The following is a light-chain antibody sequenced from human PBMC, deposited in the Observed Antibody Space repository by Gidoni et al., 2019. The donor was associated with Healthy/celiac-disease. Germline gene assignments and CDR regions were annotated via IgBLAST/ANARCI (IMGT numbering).Light chain of an antibody. V-gene: IGLV1-40*01. CDR3: QSYDSSLSGSWV. J-gene: IGLJ3*02. Sequence: QSVLTQPPSVSGAPGQRVTISCTGSSPNIGAGYDVHWYQQLPGTAPKLLIYGNSNRPSGVPDRFSGSKSGPSASLAITGLQAEDEADYYCQSYDSSLSGSWVFGGGTKLTVL. CDR2: GNS. CDR1: SPNIGAGYD.